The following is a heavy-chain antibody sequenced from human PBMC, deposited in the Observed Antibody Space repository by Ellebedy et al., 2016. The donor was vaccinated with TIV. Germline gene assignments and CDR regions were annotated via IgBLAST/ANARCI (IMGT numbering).Heavy chain of an antibody. D-gene: IGHD6-13*01. J-gene: IGHJ3*01. CDR2: IYASGST. Sequence: SETLSLXXTVSGDSISSGNHYWTWIRQPAGKGLEWIGRIYASGSTNYNPSLKSRVTMSVDTSRNQFSLNLSSLTAADTAVYYCAREGYSSTWYGAFDFWGQGTVVTVSS. CDR3: AREGYSSTWYGAFDF. V-gene: IGHV4-61*02. CDR1: GDSISSGNHY.